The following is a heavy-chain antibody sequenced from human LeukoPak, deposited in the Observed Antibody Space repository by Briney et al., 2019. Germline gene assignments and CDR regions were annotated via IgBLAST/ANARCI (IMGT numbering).Heavy chain of an antibody. Sequence: GASVKVSCKASDYPFTSYGISWVRQAPGQGLAWMGWINSHNSNTNYAQNLQDRVSMTTDTSTSTAFMELRGLRSDDTAVYYCARVSISLVRGTVITATFDYWGQGTLVTVSS. CDR3: ARVSISLVRGTVITATFDY. D-gene: IGHD3-10*01. V-gene: IGHV1-18*01. CDR1: DYPFTSYG. CDR2: INSHNSNT. J-gene: IGHJ4*02.